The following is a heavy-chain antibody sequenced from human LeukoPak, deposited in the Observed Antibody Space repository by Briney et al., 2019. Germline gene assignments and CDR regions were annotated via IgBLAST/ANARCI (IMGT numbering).Heavy chain of an antibody. CDR1: GFTFSSYW. J-gene: IGHJ4*02. Sequence: GGSLRLSCAAPGFTFSSYWMSWVRQAPGKGLEWVANIKQDGSEKYYVDSVKGRFTISRDNAKNSLYLQMNSLRAEDTAVYYCARGSRESDYYDSSGYQTNWGQGTLVTVSS. V-gene: IGHV3-7*01. D-gene: IGHD3-22*01. CDR2: IKQDGSEK. CDR3: ARGSRESDYYDSSGYQTN.